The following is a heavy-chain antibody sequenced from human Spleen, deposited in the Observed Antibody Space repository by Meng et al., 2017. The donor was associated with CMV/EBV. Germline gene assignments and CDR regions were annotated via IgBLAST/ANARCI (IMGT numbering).Heavy chain of an antibody. CDR2: IYYNGST. D-gene: IGHD2-15*01. Sequence: IYYNGSTFYKPSLKRRVTISVDTPDNQLSGKLSSATAADTAVYYCAREYVVDAWAGTYYFDYWGQGTLVTVSS. J-gene: IGHJ4*02. V-gene: IGHV4-39*07. CDR3: AREYVVDAWAGTYYFDY.